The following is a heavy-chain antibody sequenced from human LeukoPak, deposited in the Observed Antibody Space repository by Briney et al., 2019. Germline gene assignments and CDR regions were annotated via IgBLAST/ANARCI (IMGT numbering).Heavy chain of an antibody. CDR3: ATETIGRHYDY. Sequence: GGSLRLSCAASGFTFSSCGFNWVRQAPGKGLEWVSSIGPTGTDRYYADSVRGRFTISGDNAKNSMYLQMDSLRDEDTAVYYCATETIGRHYDYWGQGTLLTASS. D-gene: IGHD1-14*01. CDR1: GFTFSSCG. J-gene: IGHJ4*02. CDR2: IGPTGTDR. V-gene: IGHV3-21*01.